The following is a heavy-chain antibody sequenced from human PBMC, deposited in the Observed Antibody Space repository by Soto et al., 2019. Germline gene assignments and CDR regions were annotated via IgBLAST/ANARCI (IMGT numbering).Heavy chain of an antibody. V-gene: IGHV2-5*02. CDR2: IYWDNDH. CDR1: GFSLSSNGVG. Sequence: QITLRESGPALVRPTQTLTLTCTFSGFSLSSNGVGVGWIRQPPGKALEWLALIYWDNDHRYSPSLETRLTINKXXSKNQVVLTMTKLDPVDTATYYCAREVYYSPYFDSWGQGTLVTVSS. J-gene: IGHJ4*02. D-gene: IGHD3-10*01. CDR3: AREVYYSPYFDS.